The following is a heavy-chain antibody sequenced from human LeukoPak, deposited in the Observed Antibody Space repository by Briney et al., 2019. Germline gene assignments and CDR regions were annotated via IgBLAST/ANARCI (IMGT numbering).Heavy chain of an antibody. V-gene: IGHV3-30-3*01. D-gene: IGHD2-15*01. CDR3: ARGGVVLKLYNWFDP. CDR1: GFTFSSYA. Sequence: HPGRSLRLSCAASGFTFSSYAMHWVRQAPGKGLEWVAVISYDGSNKYYADSVKGRFTISRDNSKNTLYLQMNSLRAEDTAVYCCARGGVVLKLYNWFDPWGQGTLVTVSS. J-gene: IGHJ5*02. CDR2: ISYDGSNK.